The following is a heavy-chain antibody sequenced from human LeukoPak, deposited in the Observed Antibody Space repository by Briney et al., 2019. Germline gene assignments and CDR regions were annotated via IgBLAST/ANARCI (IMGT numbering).Heavy chain of an antibody. Sequence: PGGSLRLSCAASGFTFSGSAMHWVRQASGKGLEWVGRIRSKANSYATAYAASVKGRFTISRDDSKNTAYLQMNSLKTEDTAVYYCTSRAVAGHRDFDYWGQGTLVTVSS. V-gene: IGHV3-73*01. CDR2: IRSKANSYAT. CDR3: TSRAVAGHRDFDY. CDR1: GFTFSGSA. J-gene: IGHJ4*02. D-gene: IGHD6-19*01.